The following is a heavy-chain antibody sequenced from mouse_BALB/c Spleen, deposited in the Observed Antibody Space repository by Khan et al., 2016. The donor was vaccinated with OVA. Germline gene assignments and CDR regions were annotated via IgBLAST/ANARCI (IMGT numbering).Heavy chain of an antibody. D-gene: IGHD1-1*01. CDR3: TRLAYYYDSEGFAY. J-gene: IGHJ3*01. Sequence: EVELVESGGDLVKPGGSLKLSCAASGFTFSTYGMSWVRQTPDKRLEWVATVSTGGSYTYYPDSVKGRFTISRDNAKNTLYLQMSGLKSEDKAMLYCTRLAYYYDSEGFAYWGQGTLVTVSA. V-gene: IGHV5-6*01. CDR1: GFTFSTYG. CDR2: VSTGGSYT.